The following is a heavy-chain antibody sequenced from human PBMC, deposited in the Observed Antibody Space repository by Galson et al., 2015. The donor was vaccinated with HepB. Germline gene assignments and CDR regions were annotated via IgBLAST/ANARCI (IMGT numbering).Heavy chain of an antibody. Sequence: SLRLSCAASGFALSDYYMSWIRQAPGKGLEWISYISSGSTTIFYADSVKGRFTISRDNAKNSLYLQMNSLRVEDTAVYYCARAALGWFDPWGQGTLVTVSS. V-gene: IGHV3-11*01. J-gene: IGHJ5*02. CDR2: ISSGSTTI. CDR3: ARAALGWFDP. CDR1: GFALSDYY. D-gene: IGHD6-25*01.